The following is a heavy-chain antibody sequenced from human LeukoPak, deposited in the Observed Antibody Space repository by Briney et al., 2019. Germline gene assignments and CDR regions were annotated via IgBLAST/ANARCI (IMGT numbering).Heavy chain of an antibody. CDR3: ARIPLGPDGYNSR. Sequence: SGTLSLTCAVSGGSISSSNWWSWVRQPPGKGLEWIGEIYHSGSTNYNPSLKSRVSISVDTSKNQFSLKLSSVTVADTAVYYCARIPLGPDGYNSRWGQGTLVTVSS. CDR2: IYHSGST. CDR1: GGSISSSNW. D-gene: IGHD5-24*01. J-gene: IGHJ4*02. V-gene: IGHV4-4*02.